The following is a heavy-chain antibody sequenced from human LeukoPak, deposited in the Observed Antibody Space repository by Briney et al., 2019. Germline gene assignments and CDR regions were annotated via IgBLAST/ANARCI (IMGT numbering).Heavy chain of an antibody. CDR1: GGSISNSNYY. CDR2: IYYSGNT. D-gene: IGHD2-21*01. Sequence: SSETLSLTCTVSGGSISNSNYYWGWIRQSPGKGLEWIGSIYYSGNTYYNPSLMGRVTISVDTSENQFSLILSSVTAADTAVYYCARTILPRRWFDPWGQGTLVTVSS. V-gene: IGHV4-39*01. J-gene: IGHJ5*02. CDR3: ARTILPRRWFDP.